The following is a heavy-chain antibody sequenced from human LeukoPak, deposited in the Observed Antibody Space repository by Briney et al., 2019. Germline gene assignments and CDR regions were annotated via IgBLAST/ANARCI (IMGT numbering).Heavy chain of an antibody. CDR1: GFTFSGHW. Sequence: GGSLRLSCTASGFTFSGHWIHWVRQPPGMGLVWVSRINERGTDSMYAESVKGRFTISRDNAKNTVYLQMNSLRVEDTAVYYCVRDETLWTLDWWGQGTLVSVSS. CDR3: VRDETLWTLDW. V-gene: IGHV3-74*03. D-gene: IGHD1-1*01. J-gene: IGHJ4*02. CDR2: INERGTDS.